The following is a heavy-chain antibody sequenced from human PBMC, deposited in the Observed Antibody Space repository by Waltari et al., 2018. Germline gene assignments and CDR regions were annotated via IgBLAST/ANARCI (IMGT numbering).Heavy chain of an antibody. V-gene: IGHV1-69*02. CDR1: GGTFSSYT. J-gene: IGHJ1*01. D-gene: IGHD3-22*01. CDR2: IIPILGIA. CDR3: AYYYDSSGPYFQH. Sequence: QVQLVQSGAEVKKPGSSVKVSCKASGGTFSSYTISWVRQAPGQGLEWMRRIIPILGIANYAQKFQGRVTITADKSTSTAYMELSSLRSEDTAVYYCAYYYDSSGPYFQHWGQGTLVTVSS.